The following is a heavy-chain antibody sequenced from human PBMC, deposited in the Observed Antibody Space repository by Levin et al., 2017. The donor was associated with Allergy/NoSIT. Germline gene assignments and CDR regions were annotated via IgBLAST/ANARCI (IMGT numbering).Heavy chain of an antibody. V-gene: IGHV3-64*01. CDR2: ISSNGGST. CDR1: GFTFSSYA. J-gene: IGHJ4*02. Sequence: GGSLRLSCAASGFTFSSYAMHWVRQAPGKGLEYVSAISSNGGSTYYANSVKGRFTISRDNSKNTLYLQMGSLRAEDMAVYYCARESEYCSGGSCYSRFDYWGQGTLVTVSS. CDR3: ARESEYCSGGSCYSRFDY. D-gene: IGHD2-15*01.